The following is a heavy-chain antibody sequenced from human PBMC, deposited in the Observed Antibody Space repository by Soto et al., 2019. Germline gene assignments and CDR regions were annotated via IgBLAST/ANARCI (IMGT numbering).Heavy chain of an antibody. CDR1: GFTFSSYS. J-gene: IGHJ4*02. V-gene: IGHV3-21*01. Sequence: GGSLRLSCAASGFTFSSYSMNWVRQAPGKGLEWVSSISSSSSYIYYADSVKGRFTISRDNAKNSLYLQMNSLRAEDTAVYYCARDLRYMAAGPPGYWGQGTLVTVSS. D-gene: IGHD3-9*01. CDR2: ISSSSSYI. CDR3: ARDLRYMAAGPPGY.